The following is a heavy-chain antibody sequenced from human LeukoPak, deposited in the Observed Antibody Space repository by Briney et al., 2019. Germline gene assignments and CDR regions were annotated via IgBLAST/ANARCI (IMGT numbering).Heavy chain of an antibody. CDR3: ARVWDYYDSSGYFPYFDY. CDR1: GGSISSGGYY. Sequence: SETLSLTCTVSGGSISSGGYYWSWIRQHPGKGLEWIGYIYYSGSTYYNPSLESRVTISVDTSKNQFSLKLSSVTVADTAVYYCARVWDYYDSSGYFPYFDYWGQGTLVTVSS. CDR2: IYYSGST. J-gene: IGHJ4*02. D-gene: IGHD3-22*01. V-gene: IGHV4-31*03.